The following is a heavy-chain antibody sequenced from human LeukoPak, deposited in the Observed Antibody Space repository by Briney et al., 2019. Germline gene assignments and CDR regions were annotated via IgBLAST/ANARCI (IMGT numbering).Heavy chain of an antibody. CDR3: ARIFRNGYYDSSGYVDY. CDR2: ISGAGGST. V-gene: IGHV3-23*01. Sequence: GGSLRLSCAASGFTFGSYAMSWVRQAPGKGLEWVSGISGAGGSTYYADSVEGRLTISRDNSKNTLYLQMNSLRAEDTAVYYCARIFRNGYYDSSGYVDYWGQGTLVTVSS. J-gene: IGHJ4*02. CDR1: GFTFGSYA. D-gene: IGHD3-22*01.